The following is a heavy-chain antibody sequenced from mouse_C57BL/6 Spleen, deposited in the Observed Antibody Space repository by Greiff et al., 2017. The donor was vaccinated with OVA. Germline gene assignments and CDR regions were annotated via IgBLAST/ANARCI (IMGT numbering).Heavy chain of an antibody. J-gene: IGHJ1*03. CDR2: INPYNGDT. Sequence: EVQLQQSGPELVTPGDSVKISCKASGYSFTGYFMNWVMQSHGKSLEWIGRINPYNGDTFYNQKFKGKATLTVDKSSSTAHMELRSLTSEDSAVYYCARWATVVATDWYFDVWGTGTTVTVSS. D-gene: IGHD1-1*01. CDR1: GYSFTGYF. CDR3: ARWATVVATDWYFDV. V-gene: IGHV1-20*01.